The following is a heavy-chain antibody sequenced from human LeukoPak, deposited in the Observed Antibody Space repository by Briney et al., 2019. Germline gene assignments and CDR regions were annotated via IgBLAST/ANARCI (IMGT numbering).Heavy chain of an antibody. CDR3: ARSYYYDSSGYYYDAFDI. CDR2: IYYSGST. CDR1: GGSISSSSYY. V-gene: IGHV4-39*01. J-gene: IGHJ3*02. Sequence: PSETLSLTRTVSGGSISSSSYYWGWIRQPPWKGLEWIGSIYYSGSTYYNPSLKSRVTISVDTSKNQFSLKLSSVTAADTAVYYCARSYYYDSSGYYYDAFDIWGQGTMVTVSS. D-gene: IGHD3-22*01.